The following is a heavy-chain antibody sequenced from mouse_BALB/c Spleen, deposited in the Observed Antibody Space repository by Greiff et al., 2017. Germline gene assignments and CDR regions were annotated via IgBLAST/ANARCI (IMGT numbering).Heavy chain of an antibody. CDR2: ISNGGGST. D-gene: IGHD1-1*01. Sequence: EVKLVESGGGLVQPGGSLKLSCAASGFTFSSYTMSWVRQTPEKRLEWVAYISNGGGSTYYPDTVKGRFTISRDNAKNTLYLQMSSLKSEDTAMYYCARQGLRYYFDYWGQGTTLTVSS. J-gene: IGHJ2*01. CDR1: GFTFSSYT. V-gene: IGHV5-12-2*01. CDR3: ARQGLRYYFDY.